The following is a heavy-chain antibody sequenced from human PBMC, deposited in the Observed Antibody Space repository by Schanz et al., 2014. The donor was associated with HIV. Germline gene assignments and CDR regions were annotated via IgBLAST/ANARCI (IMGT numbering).Heavy chain of an antibody. J-gene: IGHJ4*02. D-gene: IGHD2-8*02. Sequence: EVQLLDSGGGLVQPGGSLRLSCAASGFIFNSYAMSWVRQAPGKGLEWVAAINGDGSITVLADSAKGRFTVSRDIAKTSLFLHMTSLRAEDTAVYYCTRAGGVYSEGAYWGPGTLVTVSA. CDR2: INGDGSIT. CDR1: GFIFNSYA. CDR3: TRAGGVYSEGAY. V-gene: IGHV3-7*04.